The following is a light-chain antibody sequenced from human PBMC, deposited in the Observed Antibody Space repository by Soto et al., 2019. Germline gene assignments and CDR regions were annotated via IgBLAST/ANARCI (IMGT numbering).Light chain of an antibody. CDR1: QSVSNF. J-gene: IGKJ3*01. CDR2: DVS. CDR3: QHRSN. V-gene: IGKV3-11*01. Sequence: EIVLTQSPATLSLSPGERVTLSCRASQSVSNFLAWYQQKPGQAPRLLMYDVSSRATGIPARFSGSGSGTDFTLTISGLAPEDFAVYYCQHRSNFGPGTKVDIK.